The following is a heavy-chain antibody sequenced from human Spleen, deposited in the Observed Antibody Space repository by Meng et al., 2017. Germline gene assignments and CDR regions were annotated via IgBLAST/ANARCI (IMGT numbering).Heavy chain of an antibody. CDR3: ARLRTGTTKGLGLKDY. J-gene: IGHJ4*02. CDR1: GGSVSSGSYY. V-gene: IGHV4-61*01. CDR2: IYYSGST. D-gene: IGHD1-1*01. Sequence: SETLSLTCTVSGGSVSSGSYYWSWIRQPPGKGLEWIGYIYYSGSTNYNPSLKSRVTISVDTSKNQFSLKLSSVTAADTAVYYCARLRTGTTKGLGLKDYWGQGTLVTVSS.